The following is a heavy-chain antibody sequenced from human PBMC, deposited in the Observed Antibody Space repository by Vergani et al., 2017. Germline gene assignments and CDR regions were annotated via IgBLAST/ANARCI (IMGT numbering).Heavy chain of an antibody. V-gene: IGHV4-34*01. J-gene: IGHJ4*02. CDR3: ARGPRYGSGSYLRLARYYFDY. CDR1: GGSFSGYY. Sequence: QVQLQQWGAGLLKPSETLSLTCAVYGGSFSGYYWSWIRQLPGKGLEWIGEINHSGSTNYNPSLKSRVTISVDTSKNQFSLKLSSVTAADTAVYYCARGPRYGSGSYLRLARYYFDYWGQGTLVTVSS. D-gene: IGHD3-10*01. CDR2: INHSGST.